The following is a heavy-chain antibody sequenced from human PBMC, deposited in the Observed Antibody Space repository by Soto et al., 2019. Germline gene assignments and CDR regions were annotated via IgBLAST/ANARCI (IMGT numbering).Heavy chain of an antibody. CDR2: ISWNSRSI. CDR3: AKENVLSRPYYYYYYGMDV. CDR1: GLTFDDYA. J-gene: IGHJ6*02. V-gene: IGHV3-9*01. Sequence: GGSMRLSSAASGLTFDDYAMDGVRQAQGKGLEWVSRISWNSRSIGYADSVKGRFTISRDNAKNSLYLQMNSLRAEDTALYYRAKENVLSRPYYYYYYGMDVWGQGTTVTVSS. D-gene: IGHD6-13*01.